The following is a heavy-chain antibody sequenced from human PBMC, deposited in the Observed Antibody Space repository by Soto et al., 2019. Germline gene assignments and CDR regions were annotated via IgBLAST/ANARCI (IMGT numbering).Heavy chain of an antibody. CDR2: ISQDGAIA. CDR1: GFALESYW. CDR3: LRDQRHWNEFADQ. Sequence: GGSLRLSCAASGFALESYWMHWVRQAPGKGLVWVSRISQDGAIATQADSVKGRFTISRDNAKNTLFLQMNSLRADDTAVYYCLRDQRHWNEFADQWGQGTLVTVSS. D-gene: IGHD1-1*01. V-gene: IGHV3-74*01. J-gene: IGHJ4*02.